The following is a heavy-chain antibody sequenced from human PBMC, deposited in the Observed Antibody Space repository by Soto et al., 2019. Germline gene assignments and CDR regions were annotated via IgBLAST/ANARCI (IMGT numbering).Heavy chain of an antibody. J-gene: IGHJ3*02. CDR1: GFSFSNHT. CDR2: LSVAGSVK. V-gene: IGHV3-30-3*01. D-gene: IGHD2-15*01. CDR3: ARRFCSVATCNGNDAFDI. Sequence: QVQLVESGGGVVQPGRSLRLSCAASGFSFSNHTFHWVRQAPGKGLEWVAGLSVAGSVKYYVDSVKGRFTISRDNSKNTVYLQMNSLGAEDTAVYYCARRFCSVATCNGNDAFDIWGQGTMVNVFS.